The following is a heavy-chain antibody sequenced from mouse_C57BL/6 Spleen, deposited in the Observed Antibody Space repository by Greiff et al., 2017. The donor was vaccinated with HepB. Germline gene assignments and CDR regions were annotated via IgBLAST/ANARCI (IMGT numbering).Heavy chain of an antibody. J-gene: IGHJ4*01. D-gene: IGHD2-4*01. CDR3: ARGDDDDPYYYAMDY. CDR1: GFTFSAYG. CDR2: ISSGSSTI. Sequence: EVKLMESGGGLVKPGGSLKLSCAASGFTFSAYGMHWVRQAPEKGLEWVAYISSGSSTIYYADTVKGRFTISRDNAKNTLFLQMTSLRSEDTAMYYCARGDDDDPYYYAMDYWGQGTSVTVSS. V-gene: IGHV5-17*01.